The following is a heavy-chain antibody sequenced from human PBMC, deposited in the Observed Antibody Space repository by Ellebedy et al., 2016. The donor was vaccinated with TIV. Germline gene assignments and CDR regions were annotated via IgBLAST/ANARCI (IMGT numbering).Heavy chain of an antibody. CDR1: GGSISSYY. J-gene: IGHJ3*02. CDR2: IYYSGST. V-gene: IGHV4-59*01. Sequence: MPSETLSLTCAVSGGSISSYYWSWIRQPPGKGLEWIAFIYYSGSTNYNPSLKSRVTISVDTSKNQFSLKLSSVTAADTAVYYCARGRELNYYDSSGYHPPNHFDIWGQGTMVTVSS. CDR3: ARGRELNYYDSSGYHPPNHFDI. D-gene: IGHD3-22*01.